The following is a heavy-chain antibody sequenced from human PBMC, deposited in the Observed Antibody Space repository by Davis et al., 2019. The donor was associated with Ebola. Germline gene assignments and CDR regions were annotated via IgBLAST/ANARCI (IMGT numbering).Heavy chain of an antibody. V-gene: IGHV3-53*01. D-gene: IGHD4-23*01. J-gene: IGHJ4*02. CDR3: ARGPSTGNSFSH. Sequence: GESLKISCAASGFTLRSNYMSWVRQAPGKGLEWVSVIYSGGSTYHADSVKGRFTISRDNSKNTLYLQMNSLRAEDTAVYYCARGPSTGNSFSHWGQGTLVTVSS. CDR1: GFTLRSNY. CDR2: IYSGGST.